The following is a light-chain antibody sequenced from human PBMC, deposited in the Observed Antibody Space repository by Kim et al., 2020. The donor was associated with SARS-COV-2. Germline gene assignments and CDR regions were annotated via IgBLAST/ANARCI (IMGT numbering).Light chain of an antibody. J-gene: IGLJ3*02. CDR2: STN. CDR1: SGSVSTTYY. V-gene: IGLV8-61*01. CDR3: VLYMSSGLWV. Sequence: QTVVTQEPSFSVSPGGTVTLTCALSSGSVSTTYYPSWYQQTPGQAPRTLIYSTNIRSSGVPDRFSGSILGNKAALTITGAQADDESDYYCVLYMSSGLWVFDGGTQLTVL.